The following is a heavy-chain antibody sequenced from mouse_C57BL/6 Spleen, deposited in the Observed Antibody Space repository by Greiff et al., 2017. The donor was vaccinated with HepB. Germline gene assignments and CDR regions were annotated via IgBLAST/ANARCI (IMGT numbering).Heavy chain of an antibody. D-gene: IGHD4-1*01. V-gene: IGHV1-54*01. CDR2: INPGSGGT. J-gene: IGHJ3*01. CDR1: GYAFTNYL. CDR3: ARSELGFAY. Sequence: QVQLQQSGAELVRPGTSVKVSCKASGYAFTNYLIEWVKQRPGQGLEWIGVINPGSGGTNYNEKFQGKATLTADKSSSTAYMQLSSLTSEDSAVYCCARSELGFAYWGQGTLVTVSA.